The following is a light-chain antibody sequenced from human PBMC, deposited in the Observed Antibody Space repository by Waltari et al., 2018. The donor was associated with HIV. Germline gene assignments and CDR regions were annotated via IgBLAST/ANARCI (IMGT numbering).Light chain of an antibody. V-gene: IGKV1-39*01. CDR2: AAS. J-gene: IGKJ1*01. CDR3: QQSYSTPRT. Sequence: DIQMTQSPSSLSASVVDRVTITCRASQNISSYLSWYQQKPGKAPKVLIYAASSLQSGVPSRFSGSGSGTDFNISISSLQLEDFATYYCQQSYSTPRTFGQGTKVEIK. CDR1: QNISSY.